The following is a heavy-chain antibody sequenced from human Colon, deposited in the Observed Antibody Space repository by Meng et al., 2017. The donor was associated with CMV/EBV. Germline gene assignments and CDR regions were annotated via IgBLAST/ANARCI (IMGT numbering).Heavy chain of an antibody. D-gene: IGHD3-16*01. V-gene: IGHV3-43D*03. J-gene: IGHJ6*02. Sequence: WVRQVPGKGLEWVSLISWDGGVSRYADSVKGRFTISRDNSKNSLYLEMNSLSSEDTGLYFCARGIATGGFYAMDAWGQGTTVTVSS. CDR3: ARGIATGGFYAMDA. CDR2: ISWDGGVS.